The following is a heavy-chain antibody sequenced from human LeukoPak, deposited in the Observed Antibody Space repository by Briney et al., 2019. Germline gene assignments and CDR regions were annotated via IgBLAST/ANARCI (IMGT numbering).Heavy chain of an antibody. CDR3: ATLWAIDKIKEYYFDY. CDR1: GYTFTDYY. J-gene: IGHJ4*02. Sequence: ASVKVSCKASGYTFTDYYMHWVRQAPGQGLEWMGWINPNSGGTYYAHKFQGRVTMTRDTSISIAYMELSSLRSDDTAIYYCATLWAIDKIKEYYFDYWGQGTLVAVSS. CDR2: INPNSGGT. D-gene: IGHD2-21*01. V-gene: IGHV1-2*02.